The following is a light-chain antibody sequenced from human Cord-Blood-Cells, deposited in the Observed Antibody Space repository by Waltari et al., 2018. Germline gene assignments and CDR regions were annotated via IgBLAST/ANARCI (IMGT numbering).Light chain of an antibody. CDR3: SSYTSSSTWV. CDR1: SSGVGGYNY. V-gene: IGLV2-14*01. Sequence: QSALTQPASVSGSPGQSITISCTGTSSGVGGYNYVSWYQQHPGKAPKLMIYDVRKRPSGVSNRFSGSKSGNTASLTIAGLQAEDEADYYCSSYTSSSTWVFGGGTKLTVL. J-gene: IGLJ3*02. CDR2: DVR.